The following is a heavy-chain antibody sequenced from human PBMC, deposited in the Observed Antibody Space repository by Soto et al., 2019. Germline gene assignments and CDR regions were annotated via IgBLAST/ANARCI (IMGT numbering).Heavy chain of an antibody. CDR1: GGSFSDYY. CDR3: RSQDYNFWSGHLDY. V-gene: IGHV4-34*01. J-gene: IGHJ4*02. CDR2: INHSGST. Sequence: QVQLQQWGAGLLKPSETLSLTCAVYGGSFSDYYWSWIRQPPGKGLEWIGEINHSGSTKYNPSLKSRVTISIDTSKNQFSLKLNSVTAADTAVYYCRSQDYNFWSGHLDYWGQGTLVTVSS. D-gene: IGHD3-3*01.